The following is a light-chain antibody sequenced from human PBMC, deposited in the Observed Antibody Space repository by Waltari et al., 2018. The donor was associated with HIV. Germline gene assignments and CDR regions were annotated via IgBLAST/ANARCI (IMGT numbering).Light chain of an antibody. J-gene: IGKJ2*01. CDR3: QQYNDWPYT. Sequence: EIVMTQSPATLSLSPGDGATLSCRASQNIDRNLAWYQQKPGQSPRLLIYGTYTRATCIPAKFSCSGSGTEFTLTVSSLQSEDFALYYCQQYNDWPYTFGQGTKL. CDR2: GTY. V-gene: IGKV3-15*01. CDR1: QNIDRN.